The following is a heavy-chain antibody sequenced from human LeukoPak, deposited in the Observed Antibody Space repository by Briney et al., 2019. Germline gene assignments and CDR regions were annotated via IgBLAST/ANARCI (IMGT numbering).Heavy chain of an antibody. J-gene: IGHJ3*02. CDR1: GYTFTNFW. CDR3: ARLSNDVFDI. Sequence: GESLKISCKTSGYTFTNFWIAWVRQMPGKGLEWLGAIYPDDSDTRYSPSFQGQVTISVDKSINTAYLQWSSLKASDTAMYYCARLSNDVFDIWGQGTMVTVSS. V-gene: IGHV5-51*01. CDR2: IYPDDSDT.